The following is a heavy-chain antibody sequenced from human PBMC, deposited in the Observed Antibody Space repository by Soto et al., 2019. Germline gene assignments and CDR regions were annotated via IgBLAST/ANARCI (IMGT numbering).Heavy chain of an antibody. Sequence: PSETLSLTFTVSGGSISSYYWSWIRQPPGKGLEWIGYIYYSGSTNYNPSLKSRVTISVDTSKNQFSLKLSSVTAADTAVYYCARHGSSGYYFDYWGQGTLVTVSS. V-gene: IGHV4-59*01. CDR2: IYYSGST. D-gene: IGHD6-6*01. J-gene: IGHJ4*02. CDR1: GGSISSYY. CDR3: ARHGSSGYYFDY.